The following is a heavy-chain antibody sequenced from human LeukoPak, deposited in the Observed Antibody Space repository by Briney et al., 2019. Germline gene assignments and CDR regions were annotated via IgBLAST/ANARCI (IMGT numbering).Heavy chain of an antibody. D-gene: IGHD3-22*01. CDR1: GYTFTSNG. CDR3: ARESQYYYDSSGYYYYYYGMDV. J-gene: IGHJ6*02. Sequence: ASVKVSFKASGYTFTSNGISWVRQAPGPGLEWKGWISAYNGNTNYAQKLQGRVTMTTDTSTSTAYMELRSLRSDDTAVYYCARESQYYYDSSGYYYYYYGMDVWGQGTTVTVSS. V-gene: IGHV1-18*01. CDR2: ISAYNGNT.